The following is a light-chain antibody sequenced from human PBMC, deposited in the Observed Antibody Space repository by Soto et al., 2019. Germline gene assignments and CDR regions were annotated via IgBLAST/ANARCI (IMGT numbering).Light chain of an antibody. Sequence: EIVMTQSPATLSVSPGERATLSCRASQSVISNLAWYQQKPGQAPRVVIYGAFTRESGIPDRFSGGGAGTEFTLTISRLEPEDFAVYYCQQFGSYTLTFGGGTKVDIK. CDR3: QQFGSYTLT. CDR1: QSVISN. J-gene: IGKJ4*01. V-gene: IGKV3-15*01. CDR2: GAF.